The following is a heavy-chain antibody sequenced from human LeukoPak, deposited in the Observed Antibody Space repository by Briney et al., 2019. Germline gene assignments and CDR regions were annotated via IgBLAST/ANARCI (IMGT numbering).Heavy chain of an antibody. Sequence: GGSLRLSCEVSGLIFSTYWMTWVRQAPGKGLEWVASINHNGNVNYYVDSVKGRFTISRDNAKNSLYLQMSNLRAEDTAVYFCARGGGLDVWGQGATVTVSS. CDR3: ARGGGLDV. CDR1: GLIFSTYW. J-gene: IGHJ6*02. CDR2: INHNGNVN. V-gene: IGHV3-7*03. D-gene: IGHD3-16*01.